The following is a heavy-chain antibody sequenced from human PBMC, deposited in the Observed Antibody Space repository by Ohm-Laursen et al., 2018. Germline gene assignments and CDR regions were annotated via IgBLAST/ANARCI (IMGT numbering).Heavy chain of an antibody. Sequence: SVKVSCNASGYTFTSYDINWVRQATGQGLEWMGWMNPNSGNTGYAQKFQGRVTMTRNTSISTAYMELSSLRSEDTAVYYCARGRGRRFYWFDPWGQGTLVTVSS. J-gene: IGHJ5*02. V-gene: IGHV1-8*01. CDR1: GYTFTSYD. CDR2: MNPNSGNT. D-gene: IGHD3-3*01. CDR3: ARGRGRRFYWFDP.